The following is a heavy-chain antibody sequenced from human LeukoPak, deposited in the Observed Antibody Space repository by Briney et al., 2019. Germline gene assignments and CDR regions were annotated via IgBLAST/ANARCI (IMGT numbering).Heavy chain of an antibody. V-gene: IGHV4-59*01. Sequence: PSETLSLTCTVSGGSISSYYWSWIRQPPGKGLEWIGYIYYSGSTNYNPSLKSRVTISVDTSKHQFSLKLSSVTAADTAVYYCAREAVADYYYYGMDVWGKGTTVTVSS. CDR2: IYYSGST. CDR1: GGSISSYY. D-gene: IGHD6-19*01. J-gene: IGHJ6*04. CDR3: AREAVADYYYYGMDV.